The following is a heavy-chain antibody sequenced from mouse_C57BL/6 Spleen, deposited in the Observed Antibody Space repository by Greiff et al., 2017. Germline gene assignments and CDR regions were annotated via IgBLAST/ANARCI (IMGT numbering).Heavy chain of an antibody. CDR3: APYEYDLSYWYFDV. Sequence: EVQLQQSGAELVKPGASVKLSCTASGFNIKDYYMHWVKQRTEQGLEWIGRIDPEDGDTKYAPKFQGKATITADTSSNTAYLQLSSLTSEDTAIYYCAPYEYDLSYWYFDVWGTGTTVTVSS. J-gene: IGHJ1*03. D-gene: IGHD2-4*01. CDR1: GFNIKDYY. V-gene: IGHV14-2*01. CDR2: IDPEDGDT.